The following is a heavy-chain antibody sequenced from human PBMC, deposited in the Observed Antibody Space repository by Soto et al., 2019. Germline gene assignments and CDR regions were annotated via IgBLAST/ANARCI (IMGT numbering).Heavy chain of an antibody. CDR2: IWYDGSNK. CDR1: GFTFSSYG. D-gene: IGHD4-4*01. V-gene: IGHV3-33*01. CDR3: ARDPSRGAVTTKKGTYYYYYGMDV. J-gene: IGHJ6*02. Sequence: GGSLRLSCAASGFTFSSYGMHWVRQAPGKGLEWVAVIWYDGSNKYYADSVKGRFTISRDNSKNTLYPQMNSLRAEDTAVYYCARDPSRGAVTTKKGTYYYYYGMDVWGQGTTVTVSS.